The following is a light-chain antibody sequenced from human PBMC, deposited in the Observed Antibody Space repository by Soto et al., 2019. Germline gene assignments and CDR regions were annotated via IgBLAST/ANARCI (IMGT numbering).Light chain of an antibody. V-gene: IGKV3-11*01. J-gene: IGKJ4*01. CDR1: QSVSKY. CDR3: HLRSNWPLLT. Sequence: EIVLTRSPATLSLSPGERATLSCRASQSVSKYLAWYQQKPGQAPRLLIYDASNRATGIPARFSGSGSGTDFTLTISSLEPEDFADYYCHLRSNWPLLTFGGGTKLEIK. CDR2: DAS.